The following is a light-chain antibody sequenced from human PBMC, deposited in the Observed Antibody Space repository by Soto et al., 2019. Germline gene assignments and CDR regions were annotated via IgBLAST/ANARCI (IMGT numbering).Light chain of an antibody. J-gene: IGKJ4*01. CDR2: LGS. CDR3: AQGLATPVT. Sequence: EIVLTQSPLSLSGTPGEPASISCRSRQNLSHSNGYNYLNWYLQKPGQSPQLLIYLGSNRASGVPDRFSGSGSGTDFTLTINRVEAEDVGLYFCAQGLATPVTFGGGTKVDIK. V-gene: IGKV2-28*01. CDR1: QNLSHSNGYNY.